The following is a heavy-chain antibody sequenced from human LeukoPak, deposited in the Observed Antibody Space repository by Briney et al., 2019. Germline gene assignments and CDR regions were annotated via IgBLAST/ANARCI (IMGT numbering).Heavy chain of an antibody. CDR2: ISYDGSNK. J-gene: IGHJ6*03. D-gene: IGHD4-11*01. CDR3: ARVHMTTVRYMDV. CDR1: GFTFSSYA. V-gene: IGHV3-30*01. Sequence: GGPLRLSCAASGFTFSSYAMHWVRQAPGKGLEWVAVISYDGSNKYYADSVKGRFTISRDNSKSTLYLQMNSLRAEDTAVYYCARVHMTTVRYMDVWGKGTTVTVSS.